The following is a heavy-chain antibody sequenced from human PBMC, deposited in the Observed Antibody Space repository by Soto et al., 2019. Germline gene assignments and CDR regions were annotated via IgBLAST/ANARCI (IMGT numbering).Heavy chain of an antibody. J-gene: IGHJ4*02. D-gene: IGHD6-19*01. Sequence: GGSLRLSCVVSGFTFSTSGMHWVRQAPGKGLEWVAGISYNGTNKYYEDSVKGRFTISRDNSKNTLFLQMNSLRGEDTAVYYCTTRRSSGWYADDFWGQGTLVTVSS. CDR2: ISYNGTNK. V-gene: IGHV3-30*03. CDR1: GFTFSTSG. CDR3: TTRRSSGWYADDF.